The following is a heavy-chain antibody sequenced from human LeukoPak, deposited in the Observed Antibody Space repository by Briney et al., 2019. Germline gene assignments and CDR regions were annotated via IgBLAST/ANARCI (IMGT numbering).Heavy chain of an antibody. CDR2: ISSSSSYI. CDR1: GFTFSSYS. Sequence: PGGSLRLSCAASGFTFSSYSMNWVRQAPGRGLEWVSSISSSSSYIYYADSVKGRFTISRDNAKNSLYLQMNSLRAEDTAVYYCARANDRYGSGSFDYWGQGTLVTVSS. V-gene: IGHV3-21*01. D-gene: IGHD3-10*01. CDR3: ARANDRYGSGSFDY. J-gene: IGHJ4*02.